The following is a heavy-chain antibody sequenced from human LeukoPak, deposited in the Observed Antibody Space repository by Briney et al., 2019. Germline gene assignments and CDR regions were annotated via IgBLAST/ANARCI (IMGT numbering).Heavy chain of an antibody. CDR2: INPNSGGT. Sequence: ASVKVSCKASGYTFTGYYMHWVRQAPGQGLEWMGRINPNSGGTNYAQKFQGRVTMTRDTSISTAYMELSRLRSDDTAVYYCARGPRRVSNSWQPDFDYWGQGTLVTVSS. CDR3: ARGPRRVSNSWQPDFDY. V-gene: IGHV1-2*06. J-gene: IGHJ4*02. D-gene: IGHD6-13*01. CDR1: GYTFTGYY.